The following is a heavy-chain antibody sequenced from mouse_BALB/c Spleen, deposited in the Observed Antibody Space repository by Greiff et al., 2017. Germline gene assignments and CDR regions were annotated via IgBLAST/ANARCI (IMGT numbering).Heavy chain of an antibody. Sequence: EVQVVESGGGLVQPGGSLRLSCATSGFTFTDYYMSWVRQPPGKALEWLGFIRNKANGYTTEYSASVKGRFTISRDNSQSILYLQMNTLRAEDSATYYCARSYFYWYFDVWGAGTTVTVSS. CDR1: GFTFTDYY. V-gene: IGHV7-3*02. CDR2: IRNKANGYTT. CDR3: ARSYFYWYFDV. J-gene: IGHJ1*01. D-gene: IGHD2-10*01.